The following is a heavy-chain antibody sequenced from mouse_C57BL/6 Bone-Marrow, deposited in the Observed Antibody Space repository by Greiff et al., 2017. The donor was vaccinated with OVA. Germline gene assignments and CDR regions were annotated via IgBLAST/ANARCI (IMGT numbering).Heavy chain of an antibody. CDR2: FYPGGGIT. CDR3: ARWGTTVVATRFDY. CDR1: GSPFTSYG. Sequence: QVQLKESGAELARPGASVKLSCKASGSPFTSYGISWVKQRTGQGLEWIGEFYPGGGITYYNENLKGKATLTADKSSSTAYMELRSLTSEDSAVYFCARWGTTVVATRFDYWGQGTTRTVSS. J-gene: IGHJ2*01. D-gene: IGHD1-1*01. V-gene: IGHV1-81*01.